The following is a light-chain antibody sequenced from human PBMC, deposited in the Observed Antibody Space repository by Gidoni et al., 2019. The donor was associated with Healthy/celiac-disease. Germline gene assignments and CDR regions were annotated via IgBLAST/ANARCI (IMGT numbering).Light chain of an antibody. V-gene: IGLV2-14*03. CDR3: SSYTSSSTYV. J-gene: IGLJ1*01. Sequence: QSALTQPASVSASPGLSITISCTGTSSDVGGYNYVSWYQQHPGKAPKLMIYDVSNRPSGVSNRFSGSKSGNTASLTISGLQAEDEADYYCSSYTSSSTYVFGTGTKVTVL. CDR2: DVS. CDR1: SSDVGGYNY.